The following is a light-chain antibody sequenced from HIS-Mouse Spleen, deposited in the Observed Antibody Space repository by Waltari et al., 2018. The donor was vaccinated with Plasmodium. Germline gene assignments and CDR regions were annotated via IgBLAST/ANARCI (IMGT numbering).Light chain of an antibody. V-gene: IGKV3-15*01. CDR2: GAS. CDR1: QSVGSN. CDR3: QQYNNGPT. Sequence: EIVMTQSPATLSVSPGERATLSCRASQSVGSNLAWYQQKPGQAPRLLIYGASTRATGIPARFSGSGSGTECTLTISSMQSEDFAVYYCQQYNNGPTFGQGTRLEIK. J-gene: IGKJ5*01.